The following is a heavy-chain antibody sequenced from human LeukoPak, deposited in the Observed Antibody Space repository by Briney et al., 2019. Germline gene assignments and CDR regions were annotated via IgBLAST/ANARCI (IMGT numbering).Heavy chain of an antibody. V-gene: IGHV3-30*18. J-gene: IGHJ5*02. Sequence: GGSLRLSCAASGFTFSSYGMHWVRQAPGKGLEWVAVISYDGSNKYYADSVKGRFTISRDNSKSTLYLQMNSLRAEDTAVYYCAKGGYSYGYESAWGQGTLVTVSS. CDR1: GFTFSSYG. CDR3: AKGGYSYGYESA. CDR2: ISYDGSNK. D-gene: IGHD5-18*01.